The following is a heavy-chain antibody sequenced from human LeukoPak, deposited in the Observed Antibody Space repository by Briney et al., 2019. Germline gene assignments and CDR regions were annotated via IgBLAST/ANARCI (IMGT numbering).Heavy chain of an antibody. Sequence: PGGSLRLSCAASGFTFDDYGMSWVRQAPGKGLEWVPGINWNGGSTGYADSVKGRFTISRDNAKNSLYLQMNSLRAEDTALYYCARGLGSGWSPFFWGQGTLVTVSS. CDR2: INWNGGST. D-gene: IGHD6-19*01. CDR3: ARGLGSGWSPFF. CDR1: GFTFDDYG. V-gene: IGHV3-20*04. J-gene: IGHJ4*02.